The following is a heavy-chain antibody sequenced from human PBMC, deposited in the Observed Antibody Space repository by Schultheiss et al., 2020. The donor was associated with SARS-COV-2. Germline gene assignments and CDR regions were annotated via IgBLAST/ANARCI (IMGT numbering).Heavy chain of an antibody. CDR2: INHSGST. Sequence: SQTLSLTCAVYGGSFSGYYWSWIRQPPGKGLEWIGEINHSGSTNYNPSLKSRVTFSLDTSKKQFSLRLNSVTAADTAVYYCARDDGSSGIADHWGQGTLVTVAS. J-gene: IGHJ4*02. D-gene: IGHD3-22*01. V-gene: IGHV4-34*01. CDR1: GGSFSGYY. CDR3: ARDDGSSGIADH.